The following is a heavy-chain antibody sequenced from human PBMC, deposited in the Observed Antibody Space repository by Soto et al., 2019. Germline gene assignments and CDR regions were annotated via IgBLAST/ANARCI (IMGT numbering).Heavy chain of an antibody. CDR3: ARSVDP. V-gene: IGHV4-31*03. Sequence: QVKLQEPGPGLVRPSQTLSLTSLFFGGPLGVGGYSWSWIRQHPGKGLEWIGYIFYSGTTYYNPSLKSRVTISVDTSKNQFSLKLSSVTAADTAVYYCARSVDPWGQGTLVTVSS. J-gene: IGHJ5*02. CDR1: GGPLGVGGYS. CDR2: IFYSGTT.